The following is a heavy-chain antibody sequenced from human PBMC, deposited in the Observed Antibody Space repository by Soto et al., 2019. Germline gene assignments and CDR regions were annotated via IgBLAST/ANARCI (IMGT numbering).Heavy chain of an antibody. D-gene: IGHD3-3*01. Sequence: GGSVKVSCKASGYTFTGYYMHWLRQAPGQGLEWMGWINPNSGGTNYAQKFQGRVTMTRDTSISTAYMELSRLRSDDTAVYYCARGGYLSTIFGVVHGPWGQGTLVTVSS. CDR2: INPNSGGT. CDR1: GYTFTGYY. V-gene: IGHV1-2*02. CDR3: ARGGYLSTIFGVVHGP. J-gene: IGHJ5*02.